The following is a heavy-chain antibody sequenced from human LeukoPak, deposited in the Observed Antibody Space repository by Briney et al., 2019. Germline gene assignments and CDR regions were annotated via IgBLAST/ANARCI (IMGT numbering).Heavy chain of an antibody. V-gene: IGHV3-13*01. CDR1: GFTFSSYD. D-gene: IGHD4-17*01. CDR3: ARASSTDLAFDT. CDR2: IGTAGDT. Sequence: GGSLRLSCAASGFTFSSYDMHWVRQATGKGLEWVSAIGTAGDTYYPGSVKGRFTISRENAKNSLYLQMNSLRAGDTAVYYCARASSTDLAFDTWGQGTMVTVSS. J-gene: IGHJ3*02.